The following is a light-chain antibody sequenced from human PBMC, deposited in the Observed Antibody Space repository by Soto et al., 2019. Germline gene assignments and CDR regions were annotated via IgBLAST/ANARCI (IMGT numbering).Light chain of an antibody. CDR2: RAS. CDR3: QQYESSPLT. J-gene: IGKJ4*01. Sequence: EIVLTQSPDTLSLSPGERATLSCRASQSVSSALLAWYQQKPGQAPRLLIYRASTRDTSIPDRFTGSGSGTDFTLTISRLEPEDFAVYYCQQYESSPLTFGGGTKVEIK. CDR1: QSVSSAL. V-gene: IGKV3-20*01.